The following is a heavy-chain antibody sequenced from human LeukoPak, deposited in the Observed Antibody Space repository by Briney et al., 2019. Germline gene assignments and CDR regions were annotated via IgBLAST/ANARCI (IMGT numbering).Heavy chain of an antibody. CDR3: ARNRQGP. CDR1: GGSFSGYY. D-gene: IGHD1-14*01. V-gene: IGHV4-34*01. CDR2: INHSGST. J-gene: IGHJ5*02. Sequence: SETLSLTCAVYGGSFSGYYWSWIRQPPGKGLEWIGEINHSGSTNYNPSLKSRVTISVDTSKNQFSLKLGSVTAADTAVYYCARNRQGPWGQGTLVTVSS.